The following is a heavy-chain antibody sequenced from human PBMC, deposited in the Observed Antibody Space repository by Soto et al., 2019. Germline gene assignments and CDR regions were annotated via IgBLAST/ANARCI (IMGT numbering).Heavy chain of an antibody. V-gene: IGHV1-69*13. CDR2: IIPIFGTA. J-gene: IGHJ6*02. CDR3: AGALRYFDWLAPNYYYGMDV. D-gene: IGHD3-9*01. CDR1: GGTFSSYA. Sequence: GSSVKVSCKASGGTFSSYAISWARQAPGQGLEWMGGIIPIFGTANYAQKFQGRVTITADESTSTAYMELSSLRSEDTAVYYCAGALRYFDWLAPNYYYGMDVWGQGTTVTVSS.